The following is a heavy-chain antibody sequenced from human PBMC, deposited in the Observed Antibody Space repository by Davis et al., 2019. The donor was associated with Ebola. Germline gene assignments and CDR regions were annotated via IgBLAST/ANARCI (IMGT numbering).Heavy chain of an antibody. CDR1: GYTFTGYY. V-gene: IGHV1-18*04. CDR3: ARDLNGGNPFDY. CDR2: ISAYNGNT. J-gene: IGHJ4*02. Sequence: ASVTVSCKASGYTFTGYYMHWVRQAPGQGLEWMGWISAYNGNTNYAQKLQGRVTVTTETSTSTAYMELRSLRSDDTAVYYCARDLNGGNPFDYWGQGTLVTVSS. D-gene: IGHD4-23*01.